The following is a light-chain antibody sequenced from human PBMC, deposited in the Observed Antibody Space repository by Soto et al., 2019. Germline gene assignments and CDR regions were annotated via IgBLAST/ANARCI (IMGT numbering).Light chain of an antibody. Sequence: QSVLTQPASGSGSPGQSITLSCTENSSDIGSYTLVSWYQQHPGKAPKVMIYEVDKWPSGVSTRFSGSRSGNTASLTISGLQAEDEADYFCCSYAGGFTYVFGTGTKVTVL. J-gene: IGLJ1*01. V-gene: IGLV2-23*02. CDR2: EVD. CDR1: SSDIGSYTL. CDR3: CSYAGGFTYV.